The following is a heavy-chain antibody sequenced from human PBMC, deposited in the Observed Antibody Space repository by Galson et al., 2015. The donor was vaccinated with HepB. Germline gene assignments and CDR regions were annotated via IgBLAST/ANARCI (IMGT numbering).Heavy chain of an antibody. CDR3: ATERRHNSGWFALDS. CDR2: IWRDEGSIK. J-gene: IGHJ4*02. Sequence: SLRLSCAASGLSFNDYGLHWVRQAPGKGLEWLSVIWRDEGSIKYYADSVKGRFIVSRDNSKRTLYLQMNNLRVEDTAIYFCATERRHNSGWFALDSWGQGTLVTVSS. CDR1: GLSFNDYG. D-gene: IGHD6-19*01. V-gene: IGHV3-33*03.